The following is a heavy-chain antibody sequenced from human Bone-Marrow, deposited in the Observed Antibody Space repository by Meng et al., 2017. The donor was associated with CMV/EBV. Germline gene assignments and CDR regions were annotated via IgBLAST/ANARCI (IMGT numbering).Heavy chain of an antibody. J-gene: IGHJ6*02. V-gene: IGHV1-2*02. D-gene: IGHD3-3*01. CDR2: INPNSGGT. CDR1: GYTFTGYY. Sequence: ASVKVSCKASGYTFTGYYMHWVRQAPGQGLEWMGWINPNSGGTNYAQKFQGRVTMTRDTSISTAYMELSRLRSDDTAVYYCARDPHRTTIFGVVGYYYGMDVWGQGNTVTVSS. CDR3: ARDPHRTTIFGVVGYYYGMDV.